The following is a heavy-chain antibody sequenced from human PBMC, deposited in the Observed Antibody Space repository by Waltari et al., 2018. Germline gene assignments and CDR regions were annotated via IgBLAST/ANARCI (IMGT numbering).Heavy chain of an antibody. Sequence: EVQVLESGGGLVQPGGSLRLSCQASGFTSFTHAINWVRQAPGKWLEWVSSISVSDATYYADSVKGRFTISRDYSDNTVYLQMDSRRADDTALYFCATPFYNWDDPLHSWGQG. J-gene: IGHJ4*02. CDR1: GFTSFTHA. V-gene: IGHV3-23*01. D-gene: IGHD1-20*01. CDR2: ISVSDAT. CDR3: ATPFYNWDDPLHS.